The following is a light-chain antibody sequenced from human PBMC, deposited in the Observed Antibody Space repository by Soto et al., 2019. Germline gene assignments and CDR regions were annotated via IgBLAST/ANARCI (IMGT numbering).Light chain of an antibody. J-gene: IGLJ2*01. CDR2: DVS. CDR1: SSDIGAYNS. CDR3: ASYTSANVRV. V-gene: IGLV2-14*01. Sequence: QSALTQPASVSASPGQSITISRTGTSSDIGAYNSVSWYQQHPGKAPQLIIYDVSYRPSGIFSRFSGSKSGNTASLTISGLQADDDADYYCASYTSANVRVFGGGTQLTVL.